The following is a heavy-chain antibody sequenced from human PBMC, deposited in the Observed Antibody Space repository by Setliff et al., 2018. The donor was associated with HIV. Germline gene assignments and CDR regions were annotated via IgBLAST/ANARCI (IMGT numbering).Heavy chain of an antibody. Sequence: GGSLRLSCAASGFTFGSYPMHWVRQAPGKGLEWVAVISYGGGLKLYADSVKGRFTISRDFSDNMLYLQMDSLRAEDTAEYYCAKELAASGLGYFDSWGRGILVTVSS. CDR1: GFTFGSYP. J-gene: IGHJ4*02. D-gene: IGHD3-22*01. CDR2: ISYGGGLK. CDR3: AKELAASGLGYFDS. V-gene: IGHV3-30*14.